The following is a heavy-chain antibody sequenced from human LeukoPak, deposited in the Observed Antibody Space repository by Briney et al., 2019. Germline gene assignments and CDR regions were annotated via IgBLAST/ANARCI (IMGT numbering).Heavy chain of an antibody. CDR2: IYYSGST. D-gene: IGHD6-19*01. CDR1: GGSFSGYY. V-gene: IGHV4-59*08. CDR3: ARQQWLVENNWFDP. Sequence: PSETLSLTCAVYGGSFSGYYWSWIRQPPGKGLVWIGYIYYSGSTNYNPSLKSRVTISVDTSKNQFSLKLSSVTAADTAVYYCARQQWLVENNWFDPWGQGTLVTVSS. J-gene: IGHJ5*02.